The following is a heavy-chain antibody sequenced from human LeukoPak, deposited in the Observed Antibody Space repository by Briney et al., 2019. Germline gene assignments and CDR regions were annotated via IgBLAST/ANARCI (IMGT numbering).Heavy chain of an antibody. CDR1: GGSFSGYY. D-gene: IGHD1-26*01. Sequence: PSETLSLTCAVYGGSFSGYYWSWIRQPPGKGLEWIGEINHSGSTNYNPSLKSRVTISVDTSKNQFSLKLSSVTAADTAVYSCARGRGSYFLYYFDYWGRGTLVTVSS. CDR2: INHSGST. CDR3: ARGRGSYFLYYFDY. J-gene: IGHJ4*02. V-gene: IGHV4-34*01.